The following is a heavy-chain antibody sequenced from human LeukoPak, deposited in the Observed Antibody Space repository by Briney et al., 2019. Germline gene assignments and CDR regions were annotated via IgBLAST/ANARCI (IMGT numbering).Heavy chain of an antibody. CDR2: IWYDGSNK. D-gene: IGHD2-2*02. CDR1: GFTFSSYG. V-gene: IGHV3-33*01. Sequence: GRSLRLSCAASGFTFSSYGMHWVRQAPGKGLEWVAVIWYDGSNKYYADSVKGRFTISRDNSKNTLYLQMNSLRAEDTAVYYCARDLVESIYCSSTSCYTGPWFDPWGQGTLVTVSS. J-gene: IGHJ5*02. CDR3: ARDLVESIYCSSTSCYTGPWFDP.